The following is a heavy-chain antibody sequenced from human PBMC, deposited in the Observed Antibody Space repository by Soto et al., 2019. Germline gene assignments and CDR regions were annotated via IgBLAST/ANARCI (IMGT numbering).Heavy chain of an antibody. V-gene: IGHV3-7*01. CDR2: IKQDGSEK. CDR3: ARRVGYSNHDYYYYMDV. CDR1: GFTFSSYW. Sequence: GGSLRLSCAASGFTFSSYWMSWVRQAPGKGLEWVANIKQDGSEKYYVDSVKGRFTISRDNAKNSLYLQMNSLRAEDTAVYYCARRVGYSNHDYYYYMDVWGKATTVTVSS. D-gene: IGHD4-4*01. J-gene: IGHJ6*03.